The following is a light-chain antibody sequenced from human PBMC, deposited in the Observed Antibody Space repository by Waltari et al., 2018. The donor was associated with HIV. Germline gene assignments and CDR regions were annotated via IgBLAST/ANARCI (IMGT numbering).Light chain of an antibody. V-gene: IGLV3-25*03. Sequence: SYELTQPPSVSVSPGQTARITCSGDALANQYAYLYQREPGQAPVLVIYKDSERSSGIPERFSGSSSGTTVTLTISGVQAEDEADYYCQSADSSGTYLVIFGGGTKLTVL. CDR1: ALANQY. J-gene: IGLJ2*01. CDR3: QSADSSGTYLVI. CDR2: KDS.